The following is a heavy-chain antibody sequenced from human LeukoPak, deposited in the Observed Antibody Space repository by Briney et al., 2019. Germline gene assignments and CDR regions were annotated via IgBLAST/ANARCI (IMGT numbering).Heavy chain of an antibody. CDR3: ATYGSGSGTFFDS. CDR2: ISHSGSTI. V-gene: IGHV3-11*04. CDR1: GFTFSNAW. D-gene: IGHD3-10*01. Sequence: GGSLRLSCAASGFTFSNAWMSWIRQAPEKELEWLSYISHSGSTIYYADSVKGRFTVSRDNAKNSLYLQMNNLRAEDTARYYCATYGSGSGTFFDSWGQGTLVTVSS. J-gene: IGHJ4*01.